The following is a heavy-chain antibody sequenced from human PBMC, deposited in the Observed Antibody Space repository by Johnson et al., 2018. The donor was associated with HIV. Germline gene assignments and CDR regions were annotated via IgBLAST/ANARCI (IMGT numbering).Heavy chain of an antibody. CDR2: ISNDGNSK. CDR1: GFSFSNYA. D-gene: IGHD4-23*01. V-gene: IGHV3-30-3*01. CDR3: AKVGATVITPRGEAFDI. J-gene: IGHJ3*02. Sequence: QMLLVESGGGVVQPGRSLRLSCAASGFSFSNYAMHWVRQAPGKGLEWVAVISNDGNSKYYTESLKGRFTISRDNSKNTLYLQMNSLRAEDTAVYYCAKVGATVITPRGEAFDIWGQGTMVTVSS.